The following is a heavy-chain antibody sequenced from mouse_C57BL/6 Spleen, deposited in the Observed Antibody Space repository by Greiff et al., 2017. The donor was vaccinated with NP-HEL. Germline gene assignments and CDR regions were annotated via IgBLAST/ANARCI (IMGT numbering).Heavy chain of an antibody. Sequence: QVQLQQSGAELVKPGASVKISCKASGYAFSSYWMNWVKQRPGKGLEWIGQIYPGDGDTNYNGKFKGKATLTADKSSSTAYMQLSSLTSEDSAVYFCAREDGNYTGGYAMDYWGQGTSVTVSS. V-gene: IGHV1-80*01. CDR2: IYPGDGDT. J-gene: IGHJ4*01. D-gene: IGHD2-1*01. CDR3: AREDGNYTGGYAMDY. CDR1: GYAFSSYW.